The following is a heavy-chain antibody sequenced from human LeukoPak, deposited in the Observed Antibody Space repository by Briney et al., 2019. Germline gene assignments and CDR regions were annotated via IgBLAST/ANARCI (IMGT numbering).Heavy chain of an antibody. Sequence: SETLSLTCTVSGGSISTYYWSWIRQPPGGGLEWIGYIYYNGSTNYNPSLKSRVTISVDTSKKQFSLKMRSVTAADTAVYYCARDPLGILTGYPGYYYGMDVWGQGTTVTVSS. CDR2: IYYNGST. V-gene: IGHV4-59*01. CDR1: GGSISTYY. CDR3: ARDPLGILTGYPGYYYGMDV. D-gene: IGHD3-9*01. J-gene: IGHJ6*02.